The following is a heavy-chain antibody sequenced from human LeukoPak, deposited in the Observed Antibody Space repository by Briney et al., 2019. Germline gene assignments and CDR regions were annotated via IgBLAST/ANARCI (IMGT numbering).Heavy chain of an antibody. CDR2: IIPVLNIT. V-gene: IGHV1-69*04. CDR1: GGTFSSSA. Sequence: SVKVSCKTSGGTFSSSAITWVRQAPGQGLEWMGRIIPVLNITTYAQKFQGSVTITADTSTSTVYMELSSLRSEETAVYYCARDQGLTAPPPYGLDVWGQGITVIVSS. CDR3: ARDQGLTAPPPYGLDV. J-gene: IGHJ6*02. D-gene: IGHD5-18*01.